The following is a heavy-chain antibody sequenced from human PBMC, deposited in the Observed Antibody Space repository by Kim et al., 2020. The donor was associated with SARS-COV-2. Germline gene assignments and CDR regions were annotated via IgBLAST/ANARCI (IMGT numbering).Heavy chain of an antibody. CDR2: K. CDR3: RGLVRGVGVDY. V-gene: IGHV3-30*02. Sequence: KYYADSVKGRFTISRDNSKNTLYLQMNSLRAEDTAVYYCRGLVRGVGVDYWGQGTLVTVSS. J-gene: IGHJ4*02. D-gene: IGHD3-10*01.